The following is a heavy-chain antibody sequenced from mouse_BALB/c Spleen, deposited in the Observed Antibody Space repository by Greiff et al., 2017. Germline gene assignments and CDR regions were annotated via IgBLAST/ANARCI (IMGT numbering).Heavy chain of an antibody. CDR1: GFTFSSYA. CDR2: ISSGGST. V-gene: IGHV5-6-5*01. D-gene: IGHD2-3*01. CDR3: ARHRYYCYIDY. Sequence: EVQRVESGGGLVKPGGSLKLSCAASGFTFSSYAMSWVRQTPEKRLEWVASISSGGSTYYPDSVMGRFTISRDNARNILYLQMSSLKSEDTAMYYCARHRYYCYIDYWGQGTTLTVSS. J-gene: IGHJ2*01.